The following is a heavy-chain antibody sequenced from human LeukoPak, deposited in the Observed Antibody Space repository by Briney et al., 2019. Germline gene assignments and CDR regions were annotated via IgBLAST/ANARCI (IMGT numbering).Heavy chain of an antibody. J-gene: IGHJ4*02. V-gene: IGHV4-34*01. Sequence: SSETLSLTCAVYGGSFSGYYWSWIRQPPGKGLEWIGEINHSGSTNYNPSLKSRVTISVDTSKNQFSLKLSSVTAADTAVYYCARICSSTSCLLDYWGQGTLVTVSS. CDR2: INHSGST. CDR1: GGSFSGYY. D-gene: IGHD2-2*01. CDR3: ARICSSTSCLLDY.